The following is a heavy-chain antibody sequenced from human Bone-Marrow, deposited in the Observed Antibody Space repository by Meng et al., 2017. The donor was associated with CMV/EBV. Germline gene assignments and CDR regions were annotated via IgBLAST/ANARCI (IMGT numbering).Heavy chain of an antibody. CDR3: ARRQNPDY. CDR1: GGSISSYY. D-gene: IGHD1-14*01. Sequence: SETLSLTCTVSGGSISSYYWSWIRQPPGKGLEWIGYIYYSGSTNYNPSLKSRVNISVDTSKNQFSLKLISVTAADTVVYYCARRQNPDYWGQGKLVNVAS. J-gene: IGHJ4*02. CDR2: IYYSGST. V-gene: IGHV4-59*01.